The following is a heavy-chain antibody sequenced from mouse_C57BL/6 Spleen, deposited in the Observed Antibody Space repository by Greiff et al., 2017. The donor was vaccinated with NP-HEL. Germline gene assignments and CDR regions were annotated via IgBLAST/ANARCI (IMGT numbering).Heavy chain of an antibody. CDR1: GFTFSDYY. V-gene: IGHV5-16*01. D-gene: IGHD1-1*01. Sequence: EVQLVESEGGLVQPGSSMKLSCTASGFTFSDYYMAWVRQVPEKGLEWVANINYDGSSTYYLDSLKSRFIISRDNAKNILYLQMSSLKSEDTATYYCARKGDYYGSLDYWGQGTTLTVSS. CDR3: ARKGDYYGSLDY. CDR2: INYDGSST. J-gene: IGHJ2*01.